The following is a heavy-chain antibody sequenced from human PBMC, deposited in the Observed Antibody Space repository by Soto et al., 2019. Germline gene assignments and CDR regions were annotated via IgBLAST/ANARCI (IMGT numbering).Heavy chain of an antibody. CDR1: GYTLTELS. CDR3: ATGWGYGDIVVVPAAHYYYGMDV. V-gene: IGHV1-24*01. J-gene: IGHJ6*02. CDR2: FDPEDGET. Sequence: ASVKVSCKVSGYTLTELSMHWVRQAPGKGLEWMGGFDPEDGETIYAQKFQGRVTMTEDTSTDTAYMELSSLRSEDTAVYYCATGWGYGDIVVVPAAHYYYGMDVWGQGTTVTVSS. D-gene: IGHD2-2*01.